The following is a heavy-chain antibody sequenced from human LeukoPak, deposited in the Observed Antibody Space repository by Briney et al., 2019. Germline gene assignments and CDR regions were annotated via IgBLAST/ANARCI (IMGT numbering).Heavy chain of an antibody. V-gene: IGHV4-34*01. Sequence: ASETLSLTCAVYGGSFSGYYWSWIRQPPGKGLEWIGEINHSGSTNYNPSLKSRVTISVDTSKNQFSLKLSSVTAADTAVYYCARDRRSGESYFDYWGQGTLVTVSS. J-gene: IGHJ4*02. CDR2: INHSGST. CDR1: GGSFSGYY. CDR3: ARDRRSGESYFDY. D-gene: IGHD2-15*01.